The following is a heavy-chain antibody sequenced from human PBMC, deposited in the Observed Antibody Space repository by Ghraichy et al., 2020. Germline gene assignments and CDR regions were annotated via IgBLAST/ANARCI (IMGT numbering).Heavy chain of an antibody. Sequence: GESLNISCAASGFTFSSYAMSWVRQAPGKGLEWVSAISGSGGSTYYADSVKGRFTISRDNSKNTLYLQMNSLRAEDTAVYYCAKQGPERDAFDIWGQGTMVTVSS. V-gene: IGHV3-23*01. J-gene: IGHJ3*02. CDR1: GFTFSSYA. CDR3: AKQGPERDAFDI. CDR2: ISGSGGST. D-gene: IGHD1-14*01.